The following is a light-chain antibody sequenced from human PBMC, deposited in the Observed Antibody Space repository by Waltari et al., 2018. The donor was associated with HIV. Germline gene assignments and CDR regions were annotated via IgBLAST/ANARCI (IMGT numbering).Light chain of an antibody. CDR3: LLSYFGVRV. CDR2: DTE. Sequence: QVVVTQEPSLSVSPGGTVTITCAPVGGSVFRNHYTHWIQLKPGQAPRPLIYDTEKRHPWTAGLFAGSLIGGRAALMLAGALPDDEAEYYCLLSYFGVRVFGGGTTLTV. V-gene: IGLV7-46*01. J-gene: IGLJ3*02. CDR1: GGSVFRNHY.